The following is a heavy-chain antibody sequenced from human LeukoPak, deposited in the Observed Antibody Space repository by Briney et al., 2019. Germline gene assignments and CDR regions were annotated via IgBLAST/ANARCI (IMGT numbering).Heavy chain of an antibody. CDR1: GFTFSSCG. Sequence: GGSLRLSCAASGFTFSSCGMHRVRQAPGKGLEWVAVISYDGSNKYYADSVKGRFTISRDNSKNTLYLQMDSLRAEDTAVYYCTSLGGNYFDYWGQGTLVTVSS. CDR2: ISYDGSNK. J-gene: IGHJ4*02. V-gene: IGHV3-30*03. D-gene: IGHD3-16*01. CDR3: TSLGGNYFDY.